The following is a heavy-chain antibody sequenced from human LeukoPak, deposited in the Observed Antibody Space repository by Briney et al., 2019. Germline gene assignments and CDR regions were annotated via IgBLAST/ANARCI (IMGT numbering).Heavy chain of an antibody. D-gene: IGHD3-16*02. CDR3: ARGLGSYPEIPLDY. J-gene: IGHJ4*02. Sequence: ASVKVYCKASGYTFINYGISWVRQAPGEGLEWMGWVSAITGSTNYAQKLQGRVTLTTDTSTRTAYMDLRSLTSDDTAVYYCARGLGSYPEIPLDYWGQGTLVTVSS. CDR2: VSAITGST. V-gene: IGHV1-18*01. CDR1: GYTFINYG.